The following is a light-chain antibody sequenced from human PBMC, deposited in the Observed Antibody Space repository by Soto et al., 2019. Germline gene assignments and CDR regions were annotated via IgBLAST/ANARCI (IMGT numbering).Light chain of an antibody. Sequence: QCLLTQPASVSGPPGQSITVSCTGTISDVGLYDYVSWFQQHPGKSPKLIIYEVSHRPSGVSSRFSGSTSGNTASLTISGLQTEDEADYYCSSYTTVFTYVFGTGTKVTVL. J-gene: IGLJ1*01. V-gene: IGLV2-14*01. CDR2: EVS. CDR3: SSYTTVFTYV. CDR1: ISDVGLYDY.